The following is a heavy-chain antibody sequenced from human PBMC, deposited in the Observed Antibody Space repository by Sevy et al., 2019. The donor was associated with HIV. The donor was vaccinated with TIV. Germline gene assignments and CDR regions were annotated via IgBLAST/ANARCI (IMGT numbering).Heavy chain of an antibody. J-gene: IGHJ3*02. D-gene: IGHD6-25*01. CDR2: ISGSSGTT. Sequence: GGSLRLSCAASGLTFSNYVMSWVRQAPGKGLEWLSVISGSSGTTYDAESVKGRFTISRDNSKNTLYLHMSSLGAEDTAVYYCARNLSPSGAFDIWGQGTRVTVSS. CDR3: ARNLSPSGAFDI. CDR1: GLTFSNYV. V-gene: IGHV3-23*01.